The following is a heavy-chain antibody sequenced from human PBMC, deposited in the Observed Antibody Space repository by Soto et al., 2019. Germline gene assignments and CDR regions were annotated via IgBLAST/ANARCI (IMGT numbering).Heavy chain of an antibody. CDR1: GFIFEDYD. J-gene: IGHJ2*01. CDR2: ISWNSGDK. D-gene: IGHD2-15*01. Sequence: EVQLVQSGGGLAHPGGSLRLSCEASGFIFEDYDMHWVRQPPGKGLQWVSGISWNSGDKDYGDSVKGRFTISRDNAKNSLDLQMSSLRVEDTATYYCVKKSCSHTRCYIGWFFDLWGRGTLVTVSS. CDR3: VKKSCSHTRCYIGWFFDL. V-gene: IGHV3-9*01.